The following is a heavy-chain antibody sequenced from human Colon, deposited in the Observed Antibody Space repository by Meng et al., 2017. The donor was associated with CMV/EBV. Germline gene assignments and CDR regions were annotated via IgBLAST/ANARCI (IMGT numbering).Heavy chain of an antibody. CDR3: VTGTTGYFDL. Sequence: GKSLKLSCAASGFIVGSNYLAWVRQAPGKGLEWVSFIYAVGTPYYADSVKGRFTISRDNDRNIIDLQMSSLTADDTAIYYCVTGTTGYFDLWGQGTLVTVSS. D-gene: IGHD1-7*01. CDR1: GFIVGSNY. J-gene: IGHJ4*02. V-gene: IGHV3-53*01. CDR2: IYAVGTP.